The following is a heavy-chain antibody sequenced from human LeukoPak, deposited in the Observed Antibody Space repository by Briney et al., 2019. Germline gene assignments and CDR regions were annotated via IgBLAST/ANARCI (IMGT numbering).Heavy chain of an antibody. J-gene: IGHJ4*02. CDR3: ARGYYAGRGHHFEY. Sequence: GGSLRLSCATSGFTFSGYGMHWVRQAPGKGLEWVTVIWSDGSNKYYADSAKGRFTISRDNSKNTLYLQMNSLRAEDTAVYYCARGYYAGRGHHFEYWGQGTLVTVSS. CDR1: GFTFSGYG. D-gene: IGHD3-22*01. CDR2: IWSDGSNK. V-gene: IGHV3-33*01.